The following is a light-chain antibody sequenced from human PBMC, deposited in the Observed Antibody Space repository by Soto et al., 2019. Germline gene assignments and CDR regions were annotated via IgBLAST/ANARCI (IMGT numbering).Light chain of an antibody. J-gene: IGKJ3*01. CDR3: QQRSNWPVT. Sequence: EIVLTQSPATLSLSPGERATLSCRASQSVSSYLAWYQQKPGQAPRLLIYDASNRATGIPARCSGSGSGTDFTLTISSLEPEDCAVDYGQQRSNWPVTFGPGTKVDIK. CDR2: DAS. V-gene: IGKV3-11*01. CDR1: QSVSSY.